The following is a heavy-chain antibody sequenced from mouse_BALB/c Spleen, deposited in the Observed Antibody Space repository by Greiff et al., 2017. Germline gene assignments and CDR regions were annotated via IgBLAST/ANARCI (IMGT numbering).Heavy chain of an antibody. V-gene: IGHV3-8*02. Sequence: EVQLQQSGPRLVKPSQTLSLTCSVTGDSITSGYWNWIRKFPGNKLEYMGYISYSGSTYYNPSLKSRISITRDTSKNQYYLQLNSVTTEDTATYYCARSYMYDGSWFAYWGQGTLVTVSA. D-gene: IGHD2-14*01. CDR1: GDSITSGY. CDR2: ISYSGST. J-gene: IGHJ3*01. CDR3: ARSYMYDGSWFAY.